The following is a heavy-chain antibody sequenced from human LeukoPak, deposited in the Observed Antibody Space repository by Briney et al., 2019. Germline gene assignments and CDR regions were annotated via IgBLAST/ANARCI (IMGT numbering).Heavy chain of an antibody. D-gene: IGHD2-2*01. V-gene: IGHV4-59*12. Sequence: SETLSPTCTVSGGSISSYYWSWIRQPPGKGLEWIGYIYYSGSTNYNPSLKSRVTISVDTSKNQFSLKLSSVTAADTAAYYCAREVVPDVIDAFDIWGQGTMVTVSS. CDR1: GGSISSYY. CDR3: AREVVPDVIDAFDI. J-gene: IGHJ3*02. CDR2: IYYSGST.